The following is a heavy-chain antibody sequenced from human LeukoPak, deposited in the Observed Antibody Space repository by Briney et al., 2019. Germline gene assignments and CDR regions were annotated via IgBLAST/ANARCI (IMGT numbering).Heavy chain of an antibody. J-gene: IGHJ4*02. D-gene: IGHD5-12*01. CDR3: ARVGYSGYDYLFDY. Sequence: SVKVSCTASGGTFSSYAISWVRQAPGQRLEWMGGIIPIFGTANYAQKFQGRVTITADESTSTAYMELSSLRSEDTAVYYGARVGYSGYDYLFDYWGQGTLVTVSS. CDR2: IIPIFGTA. V-gene: IGHV1-69*13. CDR1: GGTFSSYA.